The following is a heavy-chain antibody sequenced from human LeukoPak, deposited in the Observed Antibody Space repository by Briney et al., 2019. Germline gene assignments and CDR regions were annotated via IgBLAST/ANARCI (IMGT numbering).Heavy chain of an antibody. V-gene: IGHV3-30*02. CDR3: AATNCSSTSCYALDY. CDR2: IRYDGSNE. CDR1: DFTLSSYG. Sequence: PGGSLRLSCAASDFTLSSYGMHSVRQAPGKGLEWVAFIRYDGSNEYYADSVKGRFTISRDNSENSLYLQMESLAATAVCVCFCAATNCSSTSCYALDYWGQGTLVTVSS. D-gene: IGHD2-2*01. J-gene: IGHJ4*02.